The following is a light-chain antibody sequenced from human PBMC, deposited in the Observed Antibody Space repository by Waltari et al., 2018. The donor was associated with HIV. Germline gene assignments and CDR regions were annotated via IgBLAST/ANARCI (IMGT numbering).Light chain of an antibody. CDR2: EGS. CDR3: CSYTGSSTRRPYV. J-gene: IGLJ1*01. Sequence: QSALTQPASVSGSPGQSITISCTGTSSDVGSYNLVSWYPQHPGKAPKVMIYEGSKRTSGVSNRCSGSKSGNTASLTISGLQAEDEADYYCCSYTGSSTRRPYVFGTGTKVTVL. V-gene: IGLV2-23*01. CDR1: SSDVGSYNL.